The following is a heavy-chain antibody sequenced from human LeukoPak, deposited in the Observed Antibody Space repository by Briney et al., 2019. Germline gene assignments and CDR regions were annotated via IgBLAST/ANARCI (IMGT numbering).Heavy chain of an antibody. Sequence: PGGSVRLSCAASGFTFSSYAMSWVRQAPGKGLEWVSAISGSGGSTYYADSVKGRFTISRDNSKNTLYLQMNSLRAEDTAVYYCAKAQDSGGLYGNWFDPWGQGTLVTVSS. D-gene: IGHD2-15*01. J-gene: IGHJ5*02. CDR1: GFTFSSYA. CDR2: ISGSGGST. CDR3: AKAQDSGGLYGNWFDP. V-gene: IGHV3-23*01.